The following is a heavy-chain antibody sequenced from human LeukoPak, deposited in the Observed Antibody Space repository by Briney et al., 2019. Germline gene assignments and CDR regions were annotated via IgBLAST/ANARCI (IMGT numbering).Heavy chain of an antibody. V-gene: IGHV3-23*01. J-gene: IGHJ6*03. CDR3: ARVLKNWNLYYMDV. CDR2: ISGSGGST. Sequence: GGSLRLSCAASGFTFSSYAMSWVRQAPGKGLEWVSAISGSGGSTYYADSVKGRFTISRDNSKNTLYLQMNSLRAEDTAVYYCARVLKNWNLYYMDVWGKGTTVTVSS. D-gene: IGHD1-1*01. CDR1: GFTFSSYA.